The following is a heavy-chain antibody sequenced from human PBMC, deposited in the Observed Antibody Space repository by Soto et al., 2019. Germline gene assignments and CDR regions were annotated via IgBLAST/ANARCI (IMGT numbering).Heavy chain of an antibody. CDR1: GFTFSSYE. CDR2: ISSSGSTI. Sequence: EVQLVESGGGLVQPGGSLRLSCAASGFTFSSYEMNWVRQAPGKGLEWVSYISSSGSTIYYADSVKGRFTISRDNAKNSLYLRMNSLRAEDTAVYYCPSGLGGGTGGMDVWGQGTTVTVSS. V-gene: IGHV3-48*03. CDR3: PSGLGGGTGGMDV. J-gene: IGHJ6*02. D-gene: IGHD3-16*01.